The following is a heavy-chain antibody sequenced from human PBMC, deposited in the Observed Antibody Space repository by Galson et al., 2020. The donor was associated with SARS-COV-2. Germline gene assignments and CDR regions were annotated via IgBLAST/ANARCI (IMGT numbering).Heavy chain of an antibody. CDR3: WGRPVGDLSLWVGSVDGLDV. CDR1: GGSITGSSYC. V-gene: IGHV4-39*01. J-gene: IGHJ6*02. D-gene: IGHD3-10*01. Sequence: ASETLSLTCTVSGGSITGSSYCGWIRQAPGKELEWIGSIIHTGRTYYHPSPKNRVTISMDTSRKQYSLKLPSVTAADTAVYYWWGRPVGDLSLWVGSVDGLDVWGLGTTVTVSS. CDR2: IIHTGRT.